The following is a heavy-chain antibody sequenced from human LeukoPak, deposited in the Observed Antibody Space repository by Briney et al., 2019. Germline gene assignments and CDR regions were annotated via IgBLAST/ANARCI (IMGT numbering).Heavy chain of an antibody. V-gene: IGHV3-48*01. CDR2: ISSSSSTI. Sequence: GGSLRLSCAACGFTFSSYSMNWVRQAPGKGLEWVSYISSSSSTIYYADSVKGRFTISRDNAKNSLYLQMNSLRAEDTAVYYCARNDGFDYYDRGTPFDYWGQGTLVTVSS. CDR3: ARNDGFDYYDRGTPFDY. D-gene: IGHD3-22*01. CDR1: GFTFSSYS. J-gene: IGHJ4*02.